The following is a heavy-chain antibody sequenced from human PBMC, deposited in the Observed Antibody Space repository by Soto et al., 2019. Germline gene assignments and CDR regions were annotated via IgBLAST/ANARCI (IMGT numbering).Heavy chain of an antibody. CDR3: AKDASVGASYSGSAYYAMDV. Sequence: QVQLAESGGGVVQPGRSLRLSCAASGFTFNIFGMHWVRQAPGEGLEWVAVIRYDGSNNYYADSVKGRFTISRDNSKNKLSLQMNRLRAEDTAVYYCAKDASVGASYSGSAYYAMDVWGRGTTVTVSS. CDR1: GFTFNIFG. D-gene: IGHD1-26*01. CDR2: IRYDGSNN. J-gene: IGHJ6*01. V-gene: IGHV3-33*06.